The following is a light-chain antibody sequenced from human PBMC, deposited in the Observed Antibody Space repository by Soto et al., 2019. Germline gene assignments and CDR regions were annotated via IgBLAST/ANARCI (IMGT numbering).Light chain of an antibody. V-gene: IGKV3-20*01. CDR3: QQHSNSPGT. CDR1: QSVSSSY. CDR2: GAS. Sequence: EIVLTQSPGTLSLSPGERATLSCRASQSVSSSYLAWYQQKPGQAPRLLIYGASSRATGIPDRFSGSGSGTDFTLTISRLEPEDFAVYYCQQHSNSPGTFGQGTKVEIK. J-gene: IGKJ1*01.